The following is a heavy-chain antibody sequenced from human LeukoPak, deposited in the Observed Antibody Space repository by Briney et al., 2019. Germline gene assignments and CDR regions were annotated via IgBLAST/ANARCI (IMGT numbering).Heavy chain of an antibody. V-gene: IGHV3-7*01. CDR2: IKEDGSEK. Sequence: GRSLRLSCAASGFTFSSYAMHWVRQAPGKGLEWVANIKEDGSEKYYVDSVKGRFTISRDNAKNSLFLQMNSLRVEDTAVYFCARGGPTGAIDDWGQGTLVTVSS. D-gene: IGHD3-16*01. CDR1: GFTFSSYA. J-gene: IGHJ4*02. CDR3: ARGGPTGAIDD.